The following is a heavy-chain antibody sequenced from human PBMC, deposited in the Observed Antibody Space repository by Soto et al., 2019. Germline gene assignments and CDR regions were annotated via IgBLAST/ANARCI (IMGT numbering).Heavy chain of an antibody. J-gene: IGHJ4*02. V-gene: IGHV3-23*01. CDR1: GFTFSSYA. CDR2: ISGSGGST. Sequence: EVQLLESGGGLVQPGGSLRLSCAASGFTFSSYAMSWVRQAPGKGLEWVSGISGSGGSTYYADSVKGRFAISRDNSQNTLYLQMHSLRAEDTAVYYCAKDLRGYYYGSGSPPDFDYWGQGTLVTVSS. CDR3: AKDLRGYYYGSGSPPDFDY. D-gene: IGHD3-10*01.